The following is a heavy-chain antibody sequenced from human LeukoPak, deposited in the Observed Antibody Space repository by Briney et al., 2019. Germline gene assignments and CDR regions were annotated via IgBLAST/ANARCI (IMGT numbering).Heavy chain of an antibody. Sequence: SETLSLTCTVSGDSINSGGYFWSWIRQHPGKGLEWIGYIYYSGSTYYNPSLKSRVTISVDTSKNQFSLKLSSVTAADTAVYYCARGQGYRDYYFDYWGQGTLVTVSS. CDR3: ARGQGYRDYYFDY. CDR2: IYYSGST. V-gene: IGHV4-31*03. CDR1: GDSINSGGYF. D-gene: IGHD1-1*01. J-gene: IGHJ4*02.